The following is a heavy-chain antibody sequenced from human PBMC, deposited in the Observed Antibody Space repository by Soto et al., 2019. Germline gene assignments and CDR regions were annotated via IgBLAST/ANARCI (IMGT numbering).Heavy chain of an antibody. V-gene: IGHV5-51*01. Sequence: GESLKISCKGSGYSFSSYWIGWVRQMPGKGLEWMGIIYPGDSDTRYSPSFQGQVTISADKSISTAYLQWSSLKASDTAMYYCARRGRYCSGGSCFHYYYYGMDVWGQGTTVTGSS. D-gene: IGHD2-15*01. J-gene: IGHJ6*02. CDR2: IYPGDSDT. CDR3: ARRGRYCSGGSCFHYYYYGMDV. CDR1: GYSFSSYW.